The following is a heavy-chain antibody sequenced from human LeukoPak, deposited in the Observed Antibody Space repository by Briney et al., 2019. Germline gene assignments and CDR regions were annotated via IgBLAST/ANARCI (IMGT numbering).Heavy chain of an antibody. Sequence: VASVKVSCKVSGYTLTELSMHWVRQAPGKGLEWMGGFDPEDGETIYAQKFQGRVTMTEDTSTDTAYMELSSLRSEDTAVYYCARLSAGVRGFDYYYYGMDVWGQGTTVTVSS. CDR1: GYTLTELS. J-gene: IGHJ6*02. D-gene: IGHD3-10*01. CDR3: ARLSAGVRGFDYYYYGMDV. V-gene: IGHV1-24*01. CDR2: FDPEDGET.